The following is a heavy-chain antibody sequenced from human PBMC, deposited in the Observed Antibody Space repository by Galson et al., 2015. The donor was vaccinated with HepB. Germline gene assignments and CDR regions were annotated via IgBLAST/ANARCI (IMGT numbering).Heavy chain of an antibody. CDR1: GGSISSSSYY. CDR2: IYYSGST. J-gene: IGHJ4*02. Sequence: ETLPLTCPVSGGSISSSSYYWGWIRQPPGKGLEWIGSIYYSGSTYYNPSLKSRVTISVDTSKNQFSLKLSSVTAADTAVYYCARVRGNYYFDYWGQGTLVTVSS. CDR3: ARVRGNYYFDY. V-gene: IGHV4-39*07. D-gene: IGHD3-10*01.